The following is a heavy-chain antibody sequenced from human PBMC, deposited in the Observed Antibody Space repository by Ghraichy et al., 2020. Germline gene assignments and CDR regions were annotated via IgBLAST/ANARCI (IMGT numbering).Heavy chain of an antibody. CDR1: GFTFSNAW. CDR3: TTESPVRGIAVAGKSYYYYYGMDV. CDR2: IKSKTDGGTT. Sequence: GESLNISCAASGFTFSNAWMSWVRQAPGKGLEWVGRIKSKTDGGTTDYAAPVKGRFTISRDDSKNTLYLQMNSLKTEDTAVYYCTTESPVRGIAVAGKSYYYYYGMDVWGQGTTVTVSS. V-gene: IGHV3-15*01. J-gene: IGHJ6*02. D-gene: IGHD6-19*01.